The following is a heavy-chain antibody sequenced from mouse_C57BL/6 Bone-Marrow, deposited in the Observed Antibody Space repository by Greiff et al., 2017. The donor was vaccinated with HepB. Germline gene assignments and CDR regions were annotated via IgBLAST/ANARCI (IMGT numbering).Heavy chain of an antibody. CDR2: INPNNGGT. V-gene: IGHV1-22*01. CDR1: GYTFTDYN. CDR3: ARDYDGYPYAMDY. J-gene: IGHJ4*01. D-gene: IGHD2-3*01. Sequence: EVQLVESGPELVKPGASVKMSCKASGYTFTDYNMHWVKQSHGKSLEWIGYINPNNGGTSYNQKFKGKATLTVNKSSSTAYMELRSLTSEDSAVYYCARDYDGYPYAMDYWGQGTSVTVSS.